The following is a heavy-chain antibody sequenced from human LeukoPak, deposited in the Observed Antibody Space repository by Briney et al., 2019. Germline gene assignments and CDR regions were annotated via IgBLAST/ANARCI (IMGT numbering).Heavy chain of an antibody. CDR2: IIPIFGTA. CDR3: ARDTPAGAVAFDY. D-gene: IGHD6-19*01. Sequence: SVKVSCKASGGTFSSYDISWVRQAPGQGLEWMGRIIPIFGTANYAQKFQGRVTITTDESTSTAYMELSSLRSEDTAVYYCARDTPAGAVAFDYWGQGTLVTVSS. J-gene: IGHJ4*02. CDR1: GGTFSSYD. V-gene: IGHV1-69*05.